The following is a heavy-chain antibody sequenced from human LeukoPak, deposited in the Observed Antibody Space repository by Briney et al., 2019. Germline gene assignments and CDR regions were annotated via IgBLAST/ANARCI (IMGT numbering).Heavy chain of an antibody. Sequence: VASVKVSCKASGYTFTSYAMNWVRQAPGQGLEWMGWINTNTGNPTYAQGFTGRFAFSLDTSVTTAYLQISSLKAEDTAVYYYARQSVWDGYNYGDYWGQGTLVTVSS. D-gene: IGHD5-24*01. CDR2: INTNTGNP. J-gene: IGHJ4*02. CDR3: ARQSVWDGYNYGDY. CDR1: GYTFTSYA. V-gene: IGHV7-4-1*02.